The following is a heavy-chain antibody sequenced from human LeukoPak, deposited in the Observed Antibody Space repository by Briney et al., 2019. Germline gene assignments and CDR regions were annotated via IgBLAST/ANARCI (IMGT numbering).Heavy chain of an antibody. Sequence: GGSLRLSCAASGFTFSSYSMNWVRQAPGKGLEWVSYISSSSSTIYYADSVKGRFTVSRDNAKNSLYLQMNSLRAEDTAVYYCARDKGGFWNGYYTSYYGMDVWGQGTTVTVSS. V-gene: IGHV3-48*01. CDR1: GFTFSSYS. D-gene: IGHD3-3*01. CDR3: ARDKGGFWNGYYTSYYGMDV. CDR2: ISSSSSTI. J-gene: IGHJ6*02.